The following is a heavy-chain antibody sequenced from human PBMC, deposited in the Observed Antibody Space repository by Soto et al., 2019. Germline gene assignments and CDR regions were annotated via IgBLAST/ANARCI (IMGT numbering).Heavy chain of an antibody. Sequence: GESLKISCKASGYTFRNYWIGWVRQKPGEGLEWMGIIYPDDSDTRYSPSFQGQVTISVDKSISTAYLQWSSLKASDSAIYFCGRTSTSGRGGLDVWAQGTTVTVSS. V-gene: IGHV5-51*01. CDR1: GYTFRNYW. CDR2: IYPDDSDT. CDR3: GRTSTSGRGGLDV. D-gene: IGHD3-10*01. J-gene: IGHJ6*02.